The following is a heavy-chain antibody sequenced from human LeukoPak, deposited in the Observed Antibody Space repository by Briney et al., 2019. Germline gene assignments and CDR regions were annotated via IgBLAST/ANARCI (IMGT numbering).Heavy chain of an antibody. CDR1: GFTFSSYG. Sequence: GGSLRLSCAASGFTFSSYGMHWVRQAPGKGLEWVEGKWYDGSNKYYADSVKGRFTISRDNSKNTLYLQMNSLRAEDTAVYYCARDRNGNYGRWGFDYWGQGTLVTVSS. CDR3: ARDRNGNYGRWGFDY. J-gene: IGHJ4*02. D-gene: IGHD4-17*01. V-gene: IGHV3-33*01. CDR2: KWYDGSNK.